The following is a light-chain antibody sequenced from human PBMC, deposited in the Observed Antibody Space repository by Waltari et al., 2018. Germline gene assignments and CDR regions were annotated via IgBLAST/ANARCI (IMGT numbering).Light chain of an antibody. CDR2: AAS. CDR1: QTINSY. V-gene: IGKV1-39*01. J-gene: IGKJ3*01. Sequence: DIQMTQSPSSLSASVGDRVTITCRASQTINSYLNWYQQKPGQAPKLLIYAASSLQSGVPSRFSGSVSGTHFTLTISSLQPEDFATYYCQQSYSTPLTFGPGTKVDIK. CDR3: QQSYSTPLT.